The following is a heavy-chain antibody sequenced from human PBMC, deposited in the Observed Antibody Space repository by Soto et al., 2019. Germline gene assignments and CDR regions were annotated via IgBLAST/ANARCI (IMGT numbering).Heavy chain of an antibody. CDR1: GASISSRSSY. Sequence: SETLSLTCIVSGASISSRSSYWGWIRQPPGKGLEWVGTFYSGSTYNNPSLKSRVTISVDTSKNQFSLKLSSVAAEDTAIYYCATTRGIAVGGSFDHWGQGTLVTVSS. CDR3: ATTRGIAVGGSFDH. J-gene: IGHJ5*02. V-gene: IGHV4-39*01. CDR2: FYSGST. D-gene: IGHD6-13*01.